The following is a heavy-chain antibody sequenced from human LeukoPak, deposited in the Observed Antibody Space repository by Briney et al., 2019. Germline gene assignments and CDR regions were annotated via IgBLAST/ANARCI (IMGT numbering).Heavy chain of an antibody. J-gene: IGHJ5*02. CDR2: IYTSGST. CDR3: ARDRGQRVWAYNWFDP. CDR1: GGSISSYY. Sequence: SETLSLTCTVSGGSISSYYWSWIRQPAGKGLEWIGRIYTSGSTNYNPSLKSRVTMSVDTSKNQFSLKLSSVTAADTAVYYCARDRGQRVWAYNWFDPWGQGTLVTVSS. D-gene: IGHD2-8*01. V-gene: IGHV4-4*07.